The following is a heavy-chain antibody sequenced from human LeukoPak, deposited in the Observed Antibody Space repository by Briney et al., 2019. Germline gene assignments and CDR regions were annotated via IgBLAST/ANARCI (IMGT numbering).Heavy chain of an antibody. CDR1: GYTFTSYG. Sequence: ASVKVSCKASGYTFTSYGISWVRQAPGQGLEWMGWISAYNGNTNYAQKLQGRVTMTTDTSTSTAYMELRSLRSDDTAVYYCARARLVVPAAGGPASLAAIYYYYYMDVWGKGTTVTVSS. V-gene: IGHV1-18*01. J-gene: IGHJ6*03. CDR2: ISAYNGNT. D-gene: IGHD2-2*01. CDR3: ARARLVVPAAGGPASLAAIYYYYYMDV.